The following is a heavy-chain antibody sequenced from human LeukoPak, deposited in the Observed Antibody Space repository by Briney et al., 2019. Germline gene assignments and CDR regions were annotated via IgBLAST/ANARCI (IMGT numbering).Heavy chain of an antibody. CDR3: ARDKIVGATNFDY. Sequence: GGSLRLSCAASGFTFSSNWMHWVRQAPGRGLVWVSRINEDGSTTNYADSVKGRSTIFRDNAKNTLYLQMNSLRAEDTAVYYCARDKIVGATNFDYWGQGTLVTVSS. V-gene: IGHV3-74*01. CDR2: INEDGSTT. CDR1: GFTFSSNW. D-gene: IGHD1-26*01. J-gene: IGHJ4*02.